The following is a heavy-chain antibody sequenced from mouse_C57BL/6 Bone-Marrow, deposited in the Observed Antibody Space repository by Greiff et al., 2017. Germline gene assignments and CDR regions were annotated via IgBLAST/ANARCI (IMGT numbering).Heavy chain of an antibody. D-gene: IGHD2-2*01. J-gene: IGHJ3*01. CDR3: ARDGYDGAWFAY. Sequence: QVQLKQPGAELVMPGASVKLSCKASGYTFTSYWMHWVKQRPGQGLEWIGEIDPSDSYTNYNQKFKGKSTLTVDKSSSTAYMQLSSLTAEDSAVYYCARDGYDGAWFAYWGQGTLVTVSA. CDR2: IDPSDSYT. CDR1: GYTFTSYW. V-gene: IGHV1-69*01.